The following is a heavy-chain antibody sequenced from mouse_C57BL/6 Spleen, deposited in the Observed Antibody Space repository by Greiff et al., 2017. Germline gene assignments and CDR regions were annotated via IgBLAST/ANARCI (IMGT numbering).Heavy chain of an antibody. J-gene: IGHJ1*03. CDR3: ASYGSRAPWYFDV. Sequence: EVKLKQSGPGLAKPSQTLSLTCSVTGYSITSDYWNWIRKFPGNKLEYMGYISYSGSTYYNPSLKSRISITRDTSKNQYYLQLNSVTTEDTATYYCASYGSRAPWYFDVWGTGTTVTVSS. V-gene: IGHV3-8*01. CDR1: GYSITSDY. D-gene: IGHD1-1*01. CDR2: ISYSGST.